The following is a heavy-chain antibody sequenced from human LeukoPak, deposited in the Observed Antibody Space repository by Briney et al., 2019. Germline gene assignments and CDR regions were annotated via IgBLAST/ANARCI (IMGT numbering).Heavy chain of an antibody. CDR3: AKEGRYCSSTSCYPGYYYYYYMDV. CDR2: ISGSGGST. CDR1: GFTFSSYA. V-gene: IGHV3-23*01. J-gene: IGHJ6*03. D-gene: IGHD2-2*01. Sequence: GGSLRLSCAASGFTFSSYAMSWVRQAPGKGLEWVSAISGSGGSTYYADSVKGRFTISRDNSKNTLYLQMNSLRAEDTAVYYCAKEGRYCSSTSCYPGYYYYYYMDVWGKGTTVTVSS.